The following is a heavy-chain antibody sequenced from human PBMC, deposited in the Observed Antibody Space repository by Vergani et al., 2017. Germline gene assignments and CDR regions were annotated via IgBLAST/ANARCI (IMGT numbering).Heavy chain of an antibody. D-gene: IGHD3-22*01. V-gene: IGHV3-23*01. CDR1: GFTFNSYA. CDR2: INNNGGST. CDR3: ARAAYYYERVGGV. Sequence: QLLESGGGLIQPGGSLRLSCAASGFTFNSYAMTWVRQAPGKGLEWVSGINNNGGSTYYADSVKGRFTISRDNSKNTLYLQMNSLRAEDTAVYYCARAAYYYERVGGVWGQGTTVTVSS. J-gene: IGHJ6*02.